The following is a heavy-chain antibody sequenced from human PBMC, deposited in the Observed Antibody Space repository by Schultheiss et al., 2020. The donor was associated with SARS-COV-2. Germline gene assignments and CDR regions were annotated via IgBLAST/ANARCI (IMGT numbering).Heavy chain of an antibody. CDR2: IIPIFGTA. D-gene: IGHD6-13*01. Sequence: SVKVSCKASGYTFTGYYMHWVRQAPGQGLEWMGRIIPIFGTANYAQKFQGRVTITADESTSTAYMELRSLRSDDTAVYYCARTLDPFVLTAGILDYYHYGLDVWGQGTTVTVSS. V-gene: IGHV1-69*13. CDR3: ARTLDPFVLTAGILDYYHYGLDV. CDR1: GYTFTGYY. J-gene: IGHJ6*02.